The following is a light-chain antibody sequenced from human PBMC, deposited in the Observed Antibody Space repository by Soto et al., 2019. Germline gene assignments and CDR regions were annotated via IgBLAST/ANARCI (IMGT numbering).Light chain of an antibody. J-gene: IGKJ1*01. V-gene: IGKV3-15*01. CDR2: GAS. CDR1: QSVSSN. Sequence: EIELTQAPWGLCWSRGERATLSWTASQSVSSNLAWYQQKPGQAPRLLTYGASTRATAIPDRFSGSGSGTEFTLTISSLKPEDFAEYHCQHYNTSPQTFGPGTKVDIK. CDR3: QHYNTSPQT.